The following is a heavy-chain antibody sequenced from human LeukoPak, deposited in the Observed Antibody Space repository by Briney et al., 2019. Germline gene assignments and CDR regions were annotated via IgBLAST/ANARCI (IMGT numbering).Heavy chain of an antibody. CDR1: GFTFNIRW. V-gene: IGHV3-74*01. Sequence: PGGSLRLSCAASGFTFNIRWMHWVRQAPGKGLVWVSRINSDGSSTNYADSVKGRFTISRDNAKNMAYLQMNSLRAEDTAVYYCTPDRSYAMEVWGQGATVAVS. CDR2: INSDGSST. J-gene: IGHJ6*02. CDR3: TPDRSYAMEV.